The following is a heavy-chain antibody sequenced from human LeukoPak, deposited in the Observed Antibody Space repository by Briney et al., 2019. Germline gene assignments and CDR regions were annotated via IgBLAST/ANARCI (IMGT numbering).Heavy chain of an antibody. V-gene: IGHV4-34*01. J-gene: IGHJ4*02. CDR3: AEGRTSLIN. Sequence: SETLSLTCAVYGGSFSGYYWSWIRQPPGKGLEWIGEINHSGSTNYNPSLKSRVTISVDTSKNQFSLKLSSVTAADTAVYYCAEGRTSLINWAQGTLVTVSS. CDR2: INHSGST. CDR1: GGSFSGYY. D-gene: IGHD3-16*02.